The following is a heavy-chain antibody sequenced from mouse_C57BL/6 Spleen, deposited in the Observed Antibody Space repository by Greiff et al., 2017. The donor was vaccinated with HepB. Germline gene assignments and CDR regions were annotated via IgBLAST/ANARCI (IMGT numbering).Heavy chain of an antibody. CDR1: GFSFNTYA. CDR3: VYSNYYAMDY. CDR2: IRSKSNNYAT. Sequence: DVKLVESGGGLVQPKGSLKLSCAASGFSFNTYAMNWVRQAPGKGLEWVARIRSKSNNYATYYADSVKDRFTISRDDSESMLYLQMNNLKTEDTAMYYCVYSNYYAMDYWGQGTSVTVSS. V-gene: IGHV10-1*01. D-gene: IGHD2-5*01. J-gene: IGHJ4*01.